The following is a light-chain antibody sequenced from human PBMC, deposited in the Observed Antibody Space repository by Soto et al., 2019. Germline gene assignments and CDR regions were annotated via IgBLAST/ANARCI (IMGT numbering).Light chain of an antibody. Sequence: QSVLTQPPSASGTPGQRVTISCSGSSSNIGSNYVYWYQQLPGTAPKLLIYRNNQRPSGVPDRFSGSKSGTSASLAISGLRFDDEANYYCAALDDSLSGVVFGGGTKLTVL. V-gene: IGLV1-47*01. CDR1: SSNIGSNY. CDR3: AALDDSLSGVV. CDR2: RNN. J-gene: IGLJ3*02.